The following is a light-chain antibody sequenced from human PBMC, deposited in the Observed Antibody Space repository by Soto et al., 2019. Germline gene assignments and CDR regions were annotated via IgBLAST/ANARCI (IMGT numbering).Light chain of an antibody. CDR3: QQYNSYWT. Sequence: IRLSQSPSSLSASVSNRVTLTFQASQDIATYLNWYQQKPGKAPNLLIYNASSLESGVPSRFSGSGSGTEFTLTISSLQPDDFATYYCQQYNSYWTFGQGTKVAIK. CDR1: QDIATY. J-gene: IGKJ1*01. V-gene: IGKV1-5*03. CDR2: NAS.